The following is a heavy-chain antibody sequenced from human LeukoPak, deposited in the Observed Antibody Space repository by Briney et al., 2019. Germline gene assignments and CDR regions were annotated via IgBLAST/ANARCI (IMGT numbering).Heavy chain of an antibody. J-gene: IGHJ3*02. Sequence: GESLKISCKASGYDFTIYWISWVRQMPGKGLEWMGRIDPSDSYTNYSPSFQGHVTISADKSISTAYLQWSSLKASDTAMYYCARRALPPAYCGGDCFDAFDIWGQGTMVTVSS. CDR2: IDPSDSYT. CDR3: ARRALPPAYCGGDCFDAFDI. D-gene: IGHD2-21*02. V-gene: IGHV5-10-1*01. CDR1: GYDFTIYW.